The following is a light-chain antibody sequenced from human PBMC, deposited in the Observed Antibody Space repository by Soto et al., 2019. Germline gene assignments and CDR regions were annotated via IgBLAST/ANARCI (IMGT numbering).Light chain of an antibody. J-gene: IGKJ5*01. CDR1: QSVGSIY. CDR3: QQYGSSSIT. CDR2: GAS. Sequence: EIVLTQSPGTLFLSPGERATLSCRASQSVGSIYLAWYQQRPGQAPRLLIYGASNRATGIPVRFSGSGSGTDFTLTISGLELEDFAVYYWQQYGSSSITFGQGTRLEMK. V-gene: IGKV3-20*01.